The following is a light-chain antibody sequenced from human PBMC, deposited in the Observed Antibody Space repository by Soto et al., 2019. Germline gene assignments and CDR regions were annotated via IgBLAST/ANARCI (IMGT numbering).Light chain of an antibody. CDR3: QHYYTYPIT. V-gene: IGKV1-16*01. J-gene: IGKJ5*01. CDR1: QDISPH. Sequence: DIHMTQSPSSLSASIGDRVTITCRASQDISPHLAWFQQKPGRAPRSLISAASTLQNGVPARFRGSGSGTDFTLTISSLQPEDFGTYYCQHYYTYPITFGQGTRVEIK. CDR2: AAS.